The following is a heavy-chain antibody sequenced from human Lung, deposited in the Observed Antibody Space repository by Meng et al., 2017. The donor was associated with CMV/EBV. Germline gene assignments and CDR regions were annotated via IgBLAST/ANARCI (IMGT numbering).Heavy chain of an antibody. D-gene: IGHD3-9*01. CDR3: ARGLRYFDWLSPSNYYYGMDV. CDR1: GGTFSNYP. Sequence: XVXVSXXTSGGTFSNYPINWVRQAPGQGLEWMGRFIPMFNISGFAQRFQGRISITADTSTSTGYMELSSLTSEDTAVYFCARGLRYFDWLSPSNYYYGMDVWGQGTPVXVSS. J-gene: IGHJ6*02. V-gene: IGHV1-69*02. CDR2: FIPMFNIS.